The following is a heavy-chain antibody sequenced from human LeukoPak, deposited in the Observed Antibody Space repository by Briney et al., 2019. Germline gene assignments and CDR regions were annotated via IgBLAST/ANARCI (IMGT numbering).Heavy chain of an antibody. CDR1: GFTFSSYS. CDR3: ARSLRAYWGSHYFDY. Sequence: PGGSLRLSCAASGFTFSSYSMNWVRQAPGKGLEWVSYISSSSSTIYYADSVKGRFTISRDNAKNSLYLQMNSLRAEDTAVYYCARSLRAYWGSHYFDYWGQGTLVTVSS. J-gene: IGHJ4*02. V-gene: IGHV3-48*01. CDR2: ISSSSSTI. D-gene: IGHD7-27*01.